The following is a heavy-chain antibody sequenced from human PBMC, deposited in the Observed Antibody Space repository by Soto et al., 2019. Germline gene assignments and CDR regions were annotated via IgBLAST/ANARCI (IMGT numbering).Heavy chain of an antibody. D-gene: IGHD6-19*01. CDR3: ARGDITVADASDY. V-gene: IGHV3-20*04. CDR2: SNWDGDDT. Sequence: EVHLVESGGRMVRPGESLRLSCAASGFNFEEYGMTWVRQAPGKGLEWVAGSNWDGDDTGYADSVQGRFTISRDNAKKFLYLQISSRRVEDTALYYSARGDITVADASDYWGQGTLVTVSS. CDR1: GFNFEEYG. J-gene: IGHJ4*02.